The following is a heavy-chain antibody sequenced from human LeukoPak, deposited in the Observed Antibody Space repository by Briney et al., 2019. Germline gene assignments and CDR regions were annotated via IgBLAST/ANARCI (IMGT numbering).Heavy chain of an antibody. CDR2: IYYSGST. Sequence: PSETLSLTCTVAGCSLSSGGYYWSWIRQHPGKGLEWIVYIYYSGSTYYNPSLKSRVTISVETSKNQFYLRMSSVTAADTAVYYCARELDSSGYLDAFDIWGQGTMVTVSS. CDR3: ARELDSSGYLDAFDI. CDR1: GCSLSSGGYY. J-gene: IGHJ3*02. D-gene: IGHD3-22*01. V-gene: IGHV4-31*03.